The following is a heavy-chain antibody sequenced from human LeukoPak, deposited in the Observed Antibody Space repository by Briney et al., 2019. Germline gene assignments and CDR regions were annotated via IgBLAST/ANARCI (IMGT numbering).Heavy chain of an antibody. CDR3: ARDLGPRLRFLEWLGPYAFDI. Sequence: ASVKVSCKASGYTFTGYYIHWVRQAPGQGLEWMGWINPNSGGTNYAQKFQGRVTMTRDTSISTAYMELSRLRSDDTAVYYCARDLGPRLRFLEWLGPYAFDIWGQGTMVTVSS. CDR1: GYTFTGYY. D-gene: IGHD3-3*01. V-gene: IGHV1-2*02. J-gene: IGHJ3*02. CDR2: INPNSGGT.